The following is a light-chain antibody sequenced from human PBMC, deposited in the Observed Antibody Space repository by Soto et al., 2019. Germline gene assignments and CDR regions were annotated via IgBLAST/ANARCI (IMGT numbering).Light chain of an antibody. CDR1: SSGVGGYKY. J-gene: IGLJ1*01. V-gene: IGLV2-14*01. CDR3: GSYTSSLYV. CDR2: EVS. Sequence: QSALTQPASVSGSPGQSITISCTGTSSGVGGYKYVSWYQQHPGKAPKLMIYEVSDRPSGVSDRFSGSKSGNTASLTISGLQAEDEADYYCGSYTSSLYVFGTGTKLTVL.